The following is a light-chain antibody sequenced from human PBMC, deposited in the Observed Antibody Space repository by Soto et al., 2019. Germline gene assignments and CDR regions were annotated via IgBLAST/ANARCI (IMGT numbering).Light chain of an antibody. J-gene: IGKJ4*01. CDR3: QQTDSNFVS. CDR2: DAS. CDR1: QTISTY. V-gene: IGKV1-39*01. Sequence: DIQMTQSPSSLSASVGDRVTITCRSSQTISTYLHWFHQKPGKAPNLLIYDASSLQTGVPSRFSGSGSGTDFTLTISSLQPEDFGNYYCQQTDSNFVSFGGGTKVEMK.